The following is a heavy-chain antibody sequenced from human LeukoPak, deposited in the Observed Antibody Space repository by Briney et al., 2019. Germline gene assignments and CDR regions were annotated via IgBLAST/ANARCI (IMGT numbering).Heavy chain of an antibody. CDR3: ARSVGDGSGGSCYSGLDY. D-gene: IGHD2-15*01. Sequence: GGSLRLSCAASGLTVSIYTMRWVRQAPGKGLEWVALISDDGGNKYYADSVKGRFTLSRDTSKSTLYLQMNSLRADDTAEYYCARSVGDGSGGSCYSGLDYWGQGALVTVSS. CDR1: GLTVSIYT. V-gene: IGHV3-30*01. CDR2: ISDDGGNK. J-gene: IGHJ4*02.